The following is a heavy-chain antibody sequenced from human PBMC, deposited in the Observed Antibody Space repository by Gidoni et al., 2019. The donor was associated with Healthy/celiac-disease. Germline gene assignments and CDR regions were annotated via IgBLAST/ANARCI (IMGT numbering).Heavy chain of an antibody. CDR2: INHSGST. D-gene: IGHD3-10*01. V-gene: IGHV4-34*01. CDR1: GGSFSGYY. Sequence: QVQLQQWGAGLLKPSAPLSLTCAVYGGSFSGYYWSWIRQPPGKGLEWIGEINHSGSTNYNPTSKRRVTISVDTSKNQFSLKLSSVTAADTAVYYCATLWFGEDWFEPWGQGTLVTVSS. CDR3: ATLWFGEDWFEP. J-gene: IGHJ5*02.